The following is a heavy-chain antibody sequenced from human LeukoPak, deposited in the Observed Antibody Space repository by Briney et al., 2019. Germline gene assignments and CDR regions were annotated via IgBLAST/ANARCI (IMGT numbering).Heavy chain of an antibody. V-gene: IGHV3-11*01. D-gene: IGHD1-26*01. J-gene: IGHJ4*02. CDR2: ISSSGST. CDR3: AKQGISTPTTSIDY. CDR1: GFTFSDYY. Sequence: GGSLRLSCAASGFTFSDYYMSWIRQAPGKGLEWVSYISSSGSTYYADSVTGRFTISRDNSKNTLYLQMNSLRAEDTAVYYCAKQGISTPTTSIDYWGQGTLVTVSS.